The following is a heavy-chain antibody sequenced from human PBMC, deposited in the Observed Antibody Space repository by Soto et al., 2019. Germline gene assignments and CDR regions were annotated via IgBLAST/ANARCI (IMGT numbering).Heavy chain of an antibody. CDR2: ISDDSSYI. Sequence: GGSLRLSCAASGFMFSAYTMNWVRQAPGKGLEWLSSISDDSSYIDYADSLRGRFTVSRDNARNSLYLQIDSLGVEDTAVYYCATPYYFNHWGPGTLVTSPQ. CDR1: GFMFSAYT. V-gene: IGHV3-21*06. J-gene: IGHJ1*01. D-gene: IGHD3-16*01. CDR3: ATPYYFNH.